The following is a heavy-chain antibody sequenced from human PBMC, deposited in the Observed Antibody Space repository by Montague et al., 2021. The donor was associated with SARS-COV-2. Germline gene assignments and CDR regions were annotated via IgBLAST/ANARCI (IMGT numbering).Heavy chain of an antibody. CDR2: IYYSGST. CDR1: GGSINSGGYY. CDR3: ARVHFVSSGWYPDAFDI. D-gene: IGHD6-19*01. J-gene: IGHJ3*02. Sequence: TLSLTCTVSGGSINSGGYYWSWIRQHPGKGLEWVGYIYYSGSTYHXPSLKSRLTISVDTSKNQFSLKLSSVTAADTAVYYCARVHFVSSGWYPDAFDIWGQGTMVTVSS. V-gene: IGHV4-31*03.